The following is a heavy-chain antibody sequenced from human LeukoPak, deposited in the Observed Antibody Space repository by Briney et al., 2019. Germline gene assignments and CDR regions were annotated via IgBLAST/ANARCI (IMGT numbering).Heavy chain of an antibody. V-gene: IGHV4-34*01. J-gene: IGHJ4*02. CDR1: GGSFSGYY. CDR3: ARAPLLLWFGELSYNYFDY. CDR2: INHSGST. D-gene: IGHD3-10*01. Sequence: SETLSLTCAVYGGSFSGYYWSWIRQPPGKGPEWIGEINHSGSTNYNPSLKSRVTISVDTSKNQFSLKLSSVTAADTAVYYCARAPLLLWFGELSYNYFDYWGQGTLVTVSS.